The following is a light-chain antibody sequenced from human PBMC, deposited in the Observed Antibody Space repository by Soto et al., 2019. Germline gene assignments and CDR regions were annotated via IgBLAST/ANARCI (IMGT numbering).Light chain of an antibody. CDR2: ASS. CDR3: QQHKDWTPVYT. Sequence: DIVLTQSPGTLSLSPGERATISCRASASLSTNSLAWYQQKPGQPPRLLIYASSTCHTDSPDRFTCSGSGTDTAVTISRLEPEDFAVYFCQQHKDWTPVYTFGQGTKLEIK. CDR1: ASLSTNS. V-gene: IGKV3D-20*02. J-gene: IGKJ2*01.